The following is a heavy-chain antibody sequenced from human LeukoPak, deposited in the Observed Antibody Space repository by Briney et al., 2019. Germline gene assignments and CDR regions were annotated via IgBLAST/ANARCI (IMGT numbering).Heavy chain of an antibody. V-gene: IGHV4-39*07. D-gene: IGHD1-1*01. CDR2: IYYSGST. J-gene: IGHJ6*03. CDR1: GGSISSSSYY. Sequence: SETLSLTCTVSGGSISSSSYYWGWIRQPPGKGLEWIGSIYYSGSTYYNPSLKSRVTISVGTSKNQFSLKLSSVTAADTAVYYCARDPGQLERRRADYYYYYYMDVWGKGTTVTVSS. CDR3: ARDPGQLERRRADYYYYYYMDV.